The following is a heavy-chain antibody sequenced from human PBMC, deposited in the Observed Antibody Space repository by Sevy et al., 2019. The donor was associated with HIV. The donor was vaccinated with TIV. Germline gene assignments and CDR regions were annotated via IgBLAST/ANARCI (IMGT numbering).Heavy chain of an antibody. CDR1: GFTFSSDA. J-gene: IGHJ4*02. Sequence: GGSLRLSCAASGFTFSSDAMSWVRQAPGKGLEWVSGISSGGSSTYYADSVKGRFTISRDNSKNTLYLEMKSLRADDTAVYYCAKGVGAMGFDYWGQGTLVTVSS. CDR2: ISSGGSST. V-gene: IGHV3-23*01. CDR3: AKGVGAMGFDY. D-gene: IGHD1-26*01.